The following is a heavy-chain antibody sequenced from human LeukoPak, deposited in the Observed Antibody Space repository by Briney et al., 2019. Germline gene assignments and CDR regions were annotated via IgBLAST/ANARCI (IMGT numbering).Heavy chain of an antibody. CDR3: ARDGKITIFGVVINSWFDP. CDR1: GGTFSSYA. D-gene: IGHD3-3*01. J-gene: IGHJ5*02. CDR2: IIPIFGTA. V-gene: IGHV1-69*01. Sequence: SVKVSCKASGGTFSSYAISWVRQAPGQGLEWMGGIIPIFGTANYAQKFQGRVTITADESTSTAYMELSSLRSEDTAVYYCARDGKITIFGVVINSWFDPWGQGTLVTVSS.